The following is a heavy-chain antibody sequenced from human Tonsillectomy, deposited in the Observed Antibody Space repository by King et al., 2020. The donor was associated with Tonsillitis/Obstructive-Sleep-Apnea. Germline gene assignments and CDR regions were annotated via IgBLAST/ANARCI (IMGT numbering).Heavy chain of an antibody. CDR1: GFTFSSSV. D-gene: IGHD1-7*01. J-gene: IGHJ3*02. CDR3: ATNLRGESGAFDI. Sequence: VQLVESGGGLVQPGGSLRLSCAASGFTFSSSVMTWVRQAPGKGLEWFSAIIDGVSYTYFADSVKGRFTISRDNSKNTLYLQMNGLRAEDTAVYYCATNLRGESGAFDIWGQGTLVTVSS. CDR2: IIDGVSYT. V-gene: IGHV3-23*04.